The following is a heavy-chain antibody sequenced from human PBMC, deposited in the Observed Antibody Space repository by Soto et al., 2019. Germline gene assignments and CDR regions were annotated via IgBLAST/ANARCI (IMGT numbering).Heavy chain of an antibody. V-gene: IGHV4-30-4*01. CDR2: IYYSGST. Sequence: QVQLQESGPGLVKPSQTLSLTCTASGGSISSDNYYWSWIRQPPGKGLVWIGYIYYSGSTYYNPSLKSRVSITVDTSKNQYSLKLTSVTAADTAVYYCARTVYSSSFIDYWGQGTLVTVSS. D-gene: IGHD6-13*01. CDR1: GGSISSDNYY. CDR3: ARTVYSSSFIDY. J-gene: IGHJ4*02.